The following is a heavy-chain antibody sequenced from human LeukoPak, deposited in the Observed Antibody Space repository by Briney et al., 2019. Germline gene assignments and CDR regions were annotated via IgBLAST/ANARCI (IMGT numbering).Heavy chain of an antibody. Sequence: PGGSLRLSCGASGFTFSSYAMHWVRQAPGKGLEYVSAISSNGGSTYYANSVRGRFTISRDNSKNTLYLEMNSLRAEDTAVYYCARDLSTSSDYWGQGTLVTVSS. V-gene: IGHV3-64*01. CDR1: GFTFSSYA. CDR3: ARDLSTSSDY. D-gene: IGHD3-3*02. J-gene: IGHJ4*02. CDR2: ISSNGGST.